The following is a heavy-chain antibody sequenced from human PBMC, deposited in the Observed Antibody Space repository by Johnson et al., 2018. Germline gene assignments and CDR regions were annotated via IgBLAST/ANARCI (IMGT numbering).Heavy chain of an antibody. J-gene: IGHJ3*01. CDR1: GFIFSDYW. D-gene: IGHD3-3*01. CDR3: TRGARYHGRSGYYGAFDV. Sequence: EVQLVESGGGLVHPGGSLRLSCAGSGFIFSDYWMNWVRQAPGKGLVWVSRIKSDGSSTNYADSVKGRFAISRDNAKNTVYLQMNSLRADDTAVYYCTRGARYHGRSGYYGAFDVWGQGTMVNVSS. V-gene: IGHV3-74*02. CDR2: IKSDGSST.